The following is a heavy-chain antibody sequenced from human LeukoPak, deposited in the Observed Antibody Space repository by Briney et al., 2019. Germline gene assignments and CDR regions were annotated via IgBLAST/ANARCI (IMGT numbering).Heavy chain of an antibody. CDR2: MSLNSGNT. Sequence: ASVKVSCKASGYTFTSYDINWVRQATGQGLEWMGWMSLNSGNTGYAQKFQGRVTMTRNTSISTAYMELSSLRSEDTAVYYCARSNYDFWSGYVNWFDPWGQGTLVTVSS. J-gene: IGHJ5*02. D-gene: IGHD3-3*01. CDR3: ARSNYDFWSGYVNWFDP. V-gene: IGHV1-8*01. CDR1: GYTFTSYD.